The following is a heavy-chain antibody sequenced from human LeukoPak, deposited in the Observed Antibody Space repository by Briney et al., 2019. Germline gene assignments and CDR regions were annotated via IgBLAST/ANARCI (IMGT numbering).Heavy chain of an antibody. J-gene: IGHJ5*02. CDR1: GYSISSGYY. CDR3: ARGAENWFDP. CDR2: IYHSGST. V-gene: IGHV4-38-2*02. Sequence: SETLSLTCTVSGYSISSGYYWGWIWQPPGKGLEWIGSIYHSGSTYYNPSLKSRVTISVDTSKNQFSLKLSSVTAADTAVYYCARGAENWFDPWGQGTLVTVSS.